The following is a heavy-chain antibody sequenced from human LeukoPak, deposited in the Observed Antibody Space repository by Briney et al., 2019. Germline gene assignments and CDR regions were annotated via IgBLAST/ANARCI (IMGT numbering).Heavy chain of an antibody. CDR3: AKSRLLEWFDYYYMDV. V-gene: IGHV3-33*06. CDR1: GFTVSSYG. Sequence: GGSLRLSCAASGFTVSSYGMHWVRQAPGKGLEWVAVIWYDGSNKYYADSVKGRFTISRDNSKNTLYLQMNSLRAEDTAVYYCAKSRLLEWFDYYYMDVWGKGTTVTVSS. D-gene: IGHD3-3*01. J-gene: IGHJ6*03. CDR2: IWYDGSNK.